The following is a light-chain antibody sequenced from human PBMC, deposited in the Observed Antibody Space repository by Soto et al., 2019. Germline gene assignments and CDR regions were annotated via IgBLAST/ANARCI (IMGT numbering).Light chain of an antibody. CDR2: WAS. J-gene: IGKJ1*01. CDR3: QQYYSTPWT. Sequence: DIVMTQSPDSLAVSLGERATINCKSSQSVLYSSNNKNYLAWYQQKPGQPPKLLIYWASTREAVVPDRFSGSGSGTDFTLTISSLQAEDEAVYYCQQYYSTPWTFGQGTKVEIK. CDR1: QSVLYSSNNKNY. V-gene: IGKV4-1*01.